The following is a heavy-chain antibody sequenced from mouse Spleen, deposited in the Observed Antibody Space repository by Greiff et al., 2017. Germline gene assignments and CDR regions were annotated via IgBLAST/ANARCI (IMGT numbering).Heavy chain of an antibody. Sequence: EVKLMESGGGLVQPGGSMKLSCVASGFTFSNYWMNWVRQSPEKGLEWVAQIRLKSDNYATHYAESVKGRFTISRDDSKSSVYLQMNNLRAEDTGIYYCTGGGITTGFAYWGQGTLVTVSA. D-gene: IGHD2-4*01. CDR3: TGGGITTGFAY. J-gene: IGHJ3*01. CDR1: GFTFSNYW. V-gene: IGHV6-3*01. CDR2: IRLKSDNYAT.